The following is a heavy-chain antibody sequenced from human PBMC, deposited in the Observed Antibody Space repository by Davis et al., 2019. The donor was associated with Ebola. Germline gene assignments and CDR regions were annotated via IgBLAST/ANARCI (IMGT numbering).Heavy chain of an antibody. V-gene: IGHV4-59*08. D-gene: IGHD5-24*01. J-gene: IGHJ4*02. Sequence: SETLSLTCTVSGGSISSYYWSWIRQPPGKGLEWIGYIYYSGSTNYNPSLKSRVTISVDTSKNQFSLKLSSVTAADTAVYYCNAGGVEMATIRDYWGQGTLVTVSS. CDR2: IYYSGST. CDR1: GGSISSYY. CDR3: NAGGVEMATIRDY.